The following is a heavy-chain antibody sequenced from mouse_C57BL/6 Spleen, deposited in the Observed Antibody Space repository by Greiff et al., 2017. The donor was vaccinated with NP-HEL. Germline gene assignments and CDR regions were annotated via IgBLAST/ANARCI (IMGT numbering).Heavy chain of an antibody. D-gene: IGHD1-1*01. CDR1: GYTFTSYW. J-gene: IGHJ4*01. V-gene: IGHV1-64*01. CDR2: IHPNSGST. Sequence: QVQLKQPGAELVKPGASVKLSCKASGYTFTSYWMHWVKQRPGQGLEWIGMIHPNSGSTNYNEKFKSKATLTVDKSSSTAYMQLSSLTSEDSAVYYCAREDYYGSSYRAMDYWGQGTSVTVSS. CDR3: AREDYYGSSYRAMDY.